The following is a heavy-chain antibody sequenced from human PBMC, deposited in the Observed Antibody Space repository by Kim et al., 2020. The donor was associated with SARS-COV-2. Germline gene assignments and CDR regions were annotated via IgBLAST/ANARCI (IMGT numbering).Heavy chain of an antibody. J-gene: IGHJ4*02. CDR1: GGSISSGGYY. D-gene: IGHD3-10*01. V-gene: IGHV4-31*03. CDR3: ARGGIWFGELSYFDY. Sequence: SETLSLTCTVSGGSISSGGYYWSWIRQHPGKGLEWIGYIYYSGSTYYNPSLKSRVTISVDTSKNQFSLKLSSVTAADTAVYYCARGGIWFGELSYFDYWGQGTLVTVSS. CDR2: IYYSGST.